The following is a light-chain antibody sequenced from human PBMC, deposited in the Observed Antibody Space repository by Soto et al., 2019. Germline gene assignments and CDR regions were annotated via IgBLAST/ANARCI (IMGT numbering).Light chain of an antibody. CDR2: DVS. V-gene: IGLV2-14*01. Sequence: QSALTQPASVSRSPGQSITISCTGTSSDVGGYNYVSWYQQHPGKAPKLMIYDVSNRPSGVSNRFSGSKSGNTASLTISGLQAEDQADYYSSSYTSSSTRVFGGGTKLTVL. CDR3: SSYTSSSTRV. J-gene: IGLJ3*02. CDR1: SSDVGGYNY.